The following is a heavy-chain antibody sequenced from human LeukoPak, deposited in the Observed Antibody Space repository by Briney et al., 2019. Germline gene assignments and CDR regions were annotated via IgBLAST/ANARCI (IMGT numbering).Heavy chain of an antibody. Sequence: GRSLRLSCAASGFTFSSYGMHWVRQAPGKGLEWVAVISYDGSNKYYADSVKGRFTISRDNSKNTLYLQMNSLRAEDTAVYYCAKDGTSTLRLVHIYDYWGQGTLVTVSS. D-gene: IGHD3-9*01. CDR2: ISYDGSNK. CDR1: GFTFSSYG. CDR3: AKDGTSTLRLVHIYDY. J-gene: IGHJ4*02. V-gene: IGHV3-30*18.